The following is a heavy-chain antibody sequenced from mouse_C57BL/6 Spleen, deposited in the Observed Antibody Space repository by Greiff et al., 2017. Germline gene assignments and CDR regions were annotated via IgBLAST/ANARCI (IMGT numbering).Heavy chain of an antibody. CDR3: ARGGAWDSFAY. J-gene: IGHJ3*01. Sequence: EVQLQQSGPGLVKPSQSLSLTCSVTGYSITSGYYWNWIRQFPGNKLEWMGYISYDGSNNYNPSLKNRISITRDTSKNQFFLKLNSVTTEDTATYYCARGGAWDSFAYWGQGTLVTVSA. CDR1: GYSITSGYY. CDR2: ISYDGSN. V-gene: IGHV3-6*01. D-gene: IGHD4-1*01.